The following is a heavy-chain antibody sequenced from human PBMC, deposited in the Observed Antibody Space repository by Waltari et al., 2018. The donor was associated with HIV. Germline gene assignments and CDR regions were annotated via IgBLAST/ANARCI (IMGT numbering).Heavy chain of an antibody. CDR1: GFSFTDYW. V-gene: IGHV3-7*01. CDR3: ARYNDDGGGFDS. J-gene: IGHJ4*02. Sequence: EVQLLESGGGLVQPGGSLRLSCAASGFSFTDYWMSWVRQAPGKGLEWVAIIKQDGGQQYYVGSVRGRFTISRDNAKTSMSVQMNSLRAEDTAVYYCARYNDDGGGFDSWGQGTLVTVSS. CDR2: IKQDGGQQ. D-gene: IGHD1-20*01.